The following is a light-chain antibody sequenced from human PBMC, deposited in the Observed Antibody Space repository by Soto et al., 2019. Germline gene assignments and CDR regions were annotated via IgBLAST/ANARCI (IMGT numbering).Light chain of an antibody. V-gene: IGLV2-11*01. CDR1: SSDVGGYNY. CDR3: CSYAGSYTWV. Sequence: QSVLTQPRSVSGSPGQSGTISCTGTSSDVGGYNYVSWYQQHPGKAPKLMIYDVSKRPSGVPDRFSGSKSGNTASLTISGLQAEDEADYYCCSYAGSYTWVFGGGTKLTVL. CDR2: DVS. J-gene: IGLJ3*02.